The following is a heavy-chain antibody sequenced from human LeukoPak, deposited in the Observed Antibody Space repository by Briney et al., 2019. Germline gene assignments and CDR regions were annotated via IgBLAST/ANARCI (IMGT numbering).Heavy chain of an antibody. Sequence: SETLSLTCTVSGGSLSSYYWSWIRQPPGKGLEWIGYIYYSGSTNYNPSLKSRVTISVDTSKNQFSLKLSSVTAADTAVYYCASTKYSSGWYAVSDYYYGMDVWGQGTTVTVSS. V-gene: IGHV4-59*01. CDR3: ASTKYSSGWYAVSDYYYGMDV. CDR2: IYYSGST. J-gene: IGHJ6*02. CDR1: GGSLSSYY. D-gene: IGHD6-19*01.